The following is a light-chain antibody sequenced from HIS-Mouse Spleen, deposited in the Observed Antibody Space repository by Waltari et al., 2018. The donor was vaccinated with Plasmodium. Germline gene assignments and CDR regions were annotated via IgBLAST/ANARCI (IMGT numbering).Light chain of an antibody. CDR2: QDS. Sequence: SYELTKPPSVSVPPGQTARLTCSGDNLGDKYASWYQQKPGQSPVLVIYQDSKRPSGIPERFSGSNSGNTATLTISGTQAMDEADYYCQAWDSSTVVFGGGTKLTVL. V-gene: IGLV3-1*01. CDR1: NLGDKY. J-gene: IGLJ2*01. CDR3: QAWDSSTVV.